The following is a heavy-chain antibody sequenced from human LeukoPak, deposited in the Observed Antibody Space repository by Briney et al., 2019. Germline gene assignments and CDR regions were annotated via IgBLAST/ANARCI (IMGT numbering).Heavy chain of an antibody. V-gene: IGHV3-21*06. CDR3: ARARGYCSGGSCRSDY. Sequence: GGSLRLSCAASGFTFSSYSMNWVRQAPGKGLERVSSITTSSSYIYYADSVKGRFTISRDNAKNSLYLQMNSLRAEDTAVYYCARARGYCSGGSCRSDYWGQGTLVTVSS. D-gene: IGHD2-15*01. CDR1: GFTFSSYS. CDR2: ITTSSSYI. J-gene: IGHJ4*02.